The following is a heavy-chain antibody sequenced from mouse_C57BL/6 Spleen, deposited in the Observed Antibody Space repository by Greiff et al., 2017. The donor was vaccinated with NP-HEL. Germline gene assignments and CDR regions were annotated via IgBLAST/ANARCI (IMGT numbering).Heavy chain of an antibody. CDR2: ISSGSSTI. Sequence: EVNLVESGGGLVKPGGSLKLSCAASGFTFSDYGMHWVRQAPEKGLEWVAYISSGSSTIYYADTVKGRFTISRDNAKNTLFLQMTSLRSEDTAMYYCAREDYDYDEYFDYWGQGTTLTVSS. CDR1: GFTFSDYG. V-gene: IGHV5-17*01. D-gene: IGHD2-4*01. J-gene: IGHJ2*01. CDR3: AREDYDYDEYFDY.